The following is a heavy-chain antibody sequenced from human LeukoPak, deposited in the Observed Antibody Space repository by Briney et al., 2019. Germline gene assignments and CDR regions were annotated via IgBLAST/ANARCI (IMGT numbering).Heavy chain of an antibody. CDR1: GFTFDDYA. V-gene: IGHV3-9*01. D-gene: IGHD3-10*01. CDR3: AKGFRSGPYYYYYMDV. J-gene: IGHJ6*03. Sequence: GGSLRLSCAASGFTFDDYAMHWVRQAPGKGLEWVSGISWNSGSIGYADSVKGRFTISRDNAKNSLYLQMNSLRAEDTALYYCAKGFRSGPYYYYYMDVWGKGTTVTISS. CDR2: ISWNSGSI.